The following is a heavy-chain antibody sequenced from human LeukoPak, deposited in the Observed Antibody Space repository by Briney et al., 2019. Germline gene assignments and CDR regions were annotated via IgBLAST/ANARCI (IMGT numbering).Heavy chain of an antibody. CDR1: GFTFSSYA. Sequence: PGGSLRLSCAASGFTFSSYAMSWVRQAPGKGLEWVSAISGSGGSTYYADSVKGRFTISRDNAKNSLYLQMNSLRAEDTAVYYCARDQRQQLASPDYWGQGTLVTVSS. CDR3: ARDQRQQLASPDY. CDR2: ISGSGGST. V-gene: IGHV3-23*01. D-gene: IGHD6-13*01. J-gene: IGHJ4*02.